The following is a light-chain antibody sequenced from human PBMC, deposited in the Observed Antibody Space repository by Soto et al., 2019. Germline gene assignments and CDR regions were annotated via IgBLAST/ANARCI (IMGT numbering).Light chain of an antibody. CDR1: QSVLYSSDNRNF. V-gene: IGKV4-1*01. CDR2: WAS. Sequence: DIVMTQSPDSLAVSLGERATTNCKSSQSVLYSSDNRNFLAWFQQKPGQPPKVLIYWASTRESGVPDRFSGSGSGTDFTLPISSLQAEDVAVYYCQQYYSTPWTFGQGTKVEVK. CDR3: QQYYSTPWT. J-gene: IGKJ1*01.